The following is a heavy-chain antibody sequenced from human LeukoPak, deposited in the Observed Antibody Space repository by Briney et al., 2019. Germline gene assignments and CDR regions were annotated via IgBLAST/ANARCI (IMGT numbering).Heavy chain of an antibody. D-gene: IGHD3-3*01. CDR3: ARGAYCDFWSIDY. Sequence: GGSLRLSCAASGFTFSTYWMSWVRQAPGKGLEWVADIKQDGSEKYYVDSVKGRFTISRDNAKNSLYLQMNSLRAEDTAVYYCARGAYCDFWSIDYWGQGTLVTVSS. V-gene: IGHV3-7*01. CDR1: GFTFSTYW. CDR2: IKQDGSEK. J-gene: IGHJ4*02.